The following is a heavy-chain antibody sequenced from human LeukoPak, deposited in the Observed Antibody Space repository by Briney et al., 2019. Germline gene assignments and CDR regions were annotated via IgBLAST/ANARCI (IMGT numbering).Heavy chain of an antibody. J-gene: IGHJ4*02. Sequence: GESLKISCKGSGYRFSTYWIGWVRQMSGKGLEWMGIIYPGDSDTRYSPSFQGQVTISADRSISTAYLQWSSLKASDTAIYFCVRRGDVGLFDWTHYYFDNWGQGTLVTVSS. D-gene: IGHD3-9*01. CDR2: IYPGDSDT. CDR1: GYRFSTYW. V-gene: IGHV5-51*01. CDR3: VRRGDVGLFDWTHYYFDN.